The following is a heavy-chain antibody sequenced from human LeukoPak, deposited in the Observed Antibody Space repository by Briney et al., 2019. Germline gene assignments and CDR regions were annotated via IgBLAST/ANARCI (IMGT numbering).Heavy chain of an antibody. V-gene: IGHV1-2*02. Sequence: ASVKVSCKASGYTFTDYNMYWVRHVSGQGLEWMGWINPSNGGTNCAQKFQGRVTMTRDTSISTAYMELSRLRSDDTAVYYCGSGYYDSSAYQPARDYFDYWGQGTLVTVSS. J-gene: IGHJ4*02. CDR1: GYTFTDYN. D-gene: IGHD3-22*01. CDR2: INPSNGGT. CDR3: GSGYYDSSAYQPARDYFDY.